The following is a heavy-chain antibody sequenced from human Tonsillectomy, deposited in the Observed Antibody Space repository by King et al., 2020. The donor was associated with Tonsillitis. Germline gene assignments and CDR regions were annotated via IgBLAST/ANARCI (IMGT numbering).Heavy chain of an antibody. J-gene: IGHJ4*02. CDR1: GFTVGDNY. D-gene: IGHD3-16*01. CDR2: IYRGGST. Sequence: VQLVESGGGSVQPGGSLRLSCAASGFTVGDNYMTWVRQAPGKGLEWVSGIYRGGSTYYADSVEGRFTISRDNSKNTLYLQMNILRAEDTAVYYCAKGVGGVAAITSADYWGQGTLVTVSS. CDR3: AKGVGGVAAITSADY. V-gene: IGHV3-53*01.